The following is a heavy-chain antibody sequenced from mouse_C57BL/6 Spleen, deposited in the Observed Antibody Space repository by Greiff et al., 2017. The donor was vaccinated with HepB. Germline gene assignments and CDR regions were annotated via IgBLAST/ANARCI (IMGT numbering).Heavy chain of an antibody. J-gene: IGHJ3*01. CDR1: GFTFSSYT. V-gene: IGHV5-9*01. Sequence: EVKVVESGGGLVKPGGSLKLSCAASGFTFSSYTMSWVRQTPEKRLEWVATISGGGGNTYYPDSVKGRVTISRDNANNTLYLQMSSLRSEDTALYYCAREERCLGFAYWGQGTLVTVSA. CDR2: ISGGGGNT. CDR3: AREERCLGFAY. D-gene: IGHD1-1*01.